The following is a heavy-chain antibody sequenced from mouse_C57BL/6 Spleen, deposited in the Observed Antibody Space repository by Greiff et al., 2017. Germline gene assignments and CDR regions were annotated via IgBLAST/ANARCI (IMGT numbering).Heavy chain of an antibody. Sequence: EVKLMESGGGLVKPGGSLKLSCAASGFTFSSYAMSWVRQTPEKRLEWVATISDGGSYTYYPDNVKGRFTISRDNAKNNLYLQMSHLKSEDTAMYYCASGYYGSSYGWYFDVWGTGTTVTVSS. CDR2: ISDGGSYT. J-gene: IGHJ1*03. CDR3: ASGYYGSSYGWYFDV. D-gene: IGHD1-1*01. CDR1: GFTFSSYA. V-gene: IGHV5-4*03.